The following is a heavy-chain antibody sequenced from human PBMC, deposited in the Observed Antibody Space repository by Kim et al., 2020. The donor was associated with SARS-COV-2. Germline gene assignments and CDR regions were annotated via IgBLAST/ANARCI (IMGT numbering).Heavy chain of an antibody. CDR3: ARQYSSSWYYFDS. CDR2: IYYSGST. D-gene: IGHD6-13*01. J-gene: IGHJ4*02. Sequence: SETLSLTCTVSGGSISSGGSYWSWIRQHPGKGLEWIGYIYYSGSTYYNPSLKSRVTISVDTSKNQFSLKLSSVTAADTAVYYCARQYSSSWYYFDSWRQGTLVTVSS. V-gene: IGHV4-31*03. CDR1: GGSISSGGSY.